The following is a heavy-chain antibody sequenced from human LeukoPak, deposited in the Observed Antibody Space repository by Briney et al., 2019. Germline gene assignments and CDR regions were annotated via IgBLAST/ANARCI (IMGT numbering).Heavy chain of an antibody. CDR2: LYTSGST. J-gene: IGHJ6*03. CDR1: GGSVSSSSYH. Sequence: SETLSLTCTVSGGSVSSSSYHWTWVRQPAGKGLEWIGRLYTSGSTNYNPSLKSRVTMSVDTSKNQFSLKLSSVTAADTAVYYCVKSRRMDVWGKGTTVTISS. CDR3: VKSRRMDV. V-gene: IGHV4-61*02.